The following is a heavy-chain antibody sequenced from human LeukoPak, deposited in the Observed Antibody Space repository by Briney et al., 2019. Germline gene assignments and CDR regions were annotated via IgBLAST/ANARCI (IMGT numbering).Heavy chain of an antibody. Sequence: ASVTVSCKASGYSFTSYYMHWVRQAPGQGLEWMGIINPSGGSTSYAQKFQGRVTMTRDTSTSTVYMELSSLRSEDTAVYYCARDLAWKSDGMDVWGQGTTVTVSS. V-gene: IGHV1-46*01. CDR2: INPSGGST. CDR3: ARDLAWKSDGMDV. D-gene: IGHD1-1*01. J-gene: IGHJ6*02. CDR1: GYSFTSYY.